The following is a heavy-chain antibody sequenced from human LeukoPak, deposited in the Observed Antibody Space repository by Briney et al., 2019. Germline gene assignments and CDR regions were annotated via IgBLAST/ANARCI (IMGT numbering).Heavy chain of an antibody. CDR3: AILYVPDAFDI. J-gene: IGHJ3*02. D-gene: IGHD3-16*01. CDR2: ISSSSSNT. V-gene: IGHV3-48*01. Sequence: GGSLRLSCAASGFTFSSYSMNWVRQAPGKGLEWVSSISSSSSNTYYADSVKGRFTISRDNTKNSLYLQMNSLRAEVTAVYYCAILYVPDAFDIWGQGTMVTVSS. CDR1: GFTFSSYS.